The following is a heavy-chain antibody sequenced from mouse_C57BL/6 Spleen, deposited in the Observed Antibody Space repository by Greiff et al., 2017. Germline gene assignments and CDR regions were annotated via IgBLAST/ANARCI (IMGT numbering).Heavy chain of an antibody. J-gene: IGHJ4*01. V-gene: IGHV1-18*01. CDR3: ARSITTMDY. Sequence: EVKLMESGPELVKPGASVKIPCKASGYTFTDYNLAWVKQSHGKSLEWIGDINPNNGGTIYNQKFKGKATLTVDKSSSTAYMELRSLTSEDTAVYYCARSITTMDYWGQGTSVTGSS. CDR2: INPNNGGT. CDR1: GYTFTDYN. D-gene: IGHD1-1*01.